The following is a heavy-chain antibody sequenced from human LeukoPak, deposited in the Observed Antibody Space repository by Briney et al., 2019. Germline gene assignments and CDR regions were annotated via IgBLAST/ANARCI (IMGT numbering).Heavy chain of an antibody. CDR2: VNWDGSKA. D-gene: IGHD6-19*01. CDR3: ARISSRLHQPWDN. V-gene: IGHV3-20*04. Sequence: GGSLRLSCAAAGFPFEDFGMSWVRQVPGKALEWISAVNWDGSKALYGDSVRGRFTISRDNAKSSLYLQMNSLRAEDTAFYFCARISSRLHQPWDNWGQGTLVTVSP. CDR1: GFPFEDFG. J-gene: IGHJ4*02.